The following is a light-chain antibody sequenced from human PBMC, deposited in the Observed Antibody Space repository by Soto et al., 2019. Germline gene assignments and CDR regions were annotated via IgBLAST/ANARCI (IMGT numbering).Light chain of an antibody. J-gene: IGLJ2*01. CDR2: DVG. V-gene: IGLV2-14*01. Sequence: QSALTQPASVSGSPGQSITISCTGTSSDVGGLNFVSWYQQHPGKAPKLMIYDVGNRPSGVSNRFSGSKSGNTASLTISGLQAEEEADYYCSSDTSSRTLVVFGGGTKLTVL. CDR3: SSDTSSRTLVV. CDR1: SSDVGGLNF.